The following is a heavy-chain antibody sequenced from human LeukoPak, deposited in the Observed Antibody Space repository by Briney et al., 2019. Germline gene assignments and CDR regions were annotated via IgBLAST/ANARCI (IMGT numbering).Heavy chain of an antibody. Sequence: SETLSLTCTVSGGSISSGSYYWSWIRQPAGKGLEWIGRIYTSGSTNYNPSLKSRVTISVDTSKNQFSLKLSSVTAADTAVYYCARSILLRRAFDIWGQGTMVTVSS. CDR2: IYTSGST. V-gene: IGHV4-61*02. D-gene: IGHD3-10*01. CDR1: GGSISSGSYY. CDR3: ARSILLRRAFDI. J-gene: IGHJ3*02.